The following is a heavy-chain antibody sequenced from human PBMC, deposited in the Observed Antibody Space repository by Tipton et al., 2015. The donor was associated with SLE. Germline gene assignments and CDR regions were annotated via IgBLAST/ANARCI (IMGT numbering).Heavy chain of an antibody. Sequence: SLRLSCAASGFTFSSYGMHWVRQAPGKGLEWVAVISFDGSNKYYPDSVKGRFTISRDNSKNTLYLQMNGLRGEDTAVYYCAREDAAAFDIWGQGTMVTVSS. CDR3: AREDAAAFDI. J-gene: IGHJ3*02. D-gene: IGHD6-25*01. CDR1: GFTFSSYG. V-gene: IGHV3-30*03. CDR2: ISFDGSNK.